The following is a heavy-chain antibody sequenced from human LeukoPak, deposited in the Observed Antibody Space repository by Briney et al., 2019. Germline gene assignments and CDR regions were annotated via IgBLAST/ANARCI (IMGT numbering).Heavy chain of an antibody. D-gene: IGHD3-3*01. Sequence: SETLSLTCAVYGGSFSGYYWSWIRQPPGKGLEWIGEINHSGSTNYNPSLKSRVTISVDTSKNQFSLKLSSVTAADTAVYYCARPRLYGYYSGASFDYWGQGTLVTVSS. CDR1: GGSFSGYY. CDR2: INHSGST. V-gene: IGHV4-34*01. J-gene: IGHJ4*02. CDR3: ARPRLYGYYSGASFDY.